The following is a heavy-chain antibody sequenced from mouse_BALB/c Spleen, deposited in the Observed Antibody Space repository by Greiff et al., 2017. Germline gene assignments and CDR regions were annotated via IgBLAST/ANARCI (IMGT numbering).Heavy chain of an antibody. V-gene: IGHV14-3*02. CDR1: GFNIKDTY. D-gene: IGHD2-14*01. Sequence: DVRLVESGAELVKPGASVKLSCTASGFNIKDTYMHWVKQRPEQGLEWIGRIDPANGNTKYDPKFQGKATITADTSSNTAYLQLSSLTSEDTAVYYCTSGWYGAMDYWGQGTSVTVSS. J-gene: IGHJ4*01. CDR2: IDPANGNT. CDR3: TSGWYGAMDY.